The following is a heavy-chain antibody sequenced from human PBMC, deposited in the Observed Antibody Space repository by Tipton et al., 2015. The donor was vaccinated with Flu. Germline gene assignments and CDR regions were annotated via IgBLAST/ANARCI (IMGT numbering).Heavy chain of an antibody. CDR2: IHYSGIP. CDR1: RDSMRGDYF. J-gene: IGHJ5*02. Sequence: TLSLTCTVSRDSMRGDYFWGWIRQAPGRGLEWIGNIHYSGIPHYNPSLKSRVTISIDTSKNPFSLRLSSVTAADTAVYYCARRDYSTYVSVPKNWFDPWGQGTLVTVSS. CDR3: ARRDYSTYVSVPKNWFDP. D-gene: IGHD4-11*01. V-gene: IGHV4-38-2*02.